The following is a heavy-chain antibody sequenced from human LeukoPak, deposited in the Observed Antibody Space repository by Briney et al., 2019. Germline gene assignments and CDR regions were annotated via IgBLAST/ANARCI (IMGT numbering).Heavy chain of an antibody. J-gene: IGHJ4*02. CDR1: GGSFSGYY. Sequence: SETLSLTCAVYGGSFSGYYWSWIRQPPGKGLEWIGEINHSGSTNYNPSLKSRVTISVDTSKNQFSLKLSSVTAADTAVYYCVSGGYDEMRYYFDYWGQGTLVTVSS. CDR3: VSGGYDEMRYYFDY. CDR2: INHSGST. D-gene: IGHD5-12*01. V-gene: IGHV4-34*01.